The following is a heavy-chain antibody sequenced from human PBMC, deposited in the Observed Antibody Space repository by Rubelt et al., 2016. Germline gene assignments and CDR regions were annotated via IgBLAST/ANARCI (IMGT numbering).Heavy chain of an antibody. J-gene: IGHJ6*02. CDR2: ISGSGGST. Sequence: VSAISGSGGSTYYADSVKGRFTISRDNSKNTLYLQMNSLRAEDTAVYYCARGSSGMDVWGRGTTVTVSS. V-gene: IGHV3-23*01. CDR3: ARGSSGMDV.